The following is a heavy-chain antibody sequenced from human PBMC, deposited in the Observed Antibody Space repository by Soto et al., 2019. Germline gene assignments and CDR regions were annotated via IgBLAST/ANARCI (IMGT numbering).Heavy chain of an antibody. Sequence: QVSLVLSGDELKKPGASMKVSCKASGYAFSDHGISWVRQAPGQGLEWIGWISAYNGNTNYAQKFQGRVTVTTDASTATAYMEVRSLTSDDTAVYYCARDHRYSSSFFDSWSQGTLITVSS. CDR2: ISAYNGNT. CDR1: GYAFSDHG. D-gene: IGHD6-6*01. V-gene: IGHV1-18*04. J-gene: IGHJ4*02. CDR3: ARDHRYSSSFFDS.